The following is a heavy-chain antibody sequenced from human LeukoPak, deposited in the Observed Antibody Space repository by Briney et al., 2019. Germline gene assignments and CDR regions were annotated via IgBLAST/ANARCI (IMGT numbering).Heavy chain of an antibody. CDR2: IYWNDNK. V-gene: IGHV2-5*01. CDR1: GFSLGTSGVG. Sequence: SGPTLVKPTQTLTLTCTFSGFSLGTSGVGVGWIRQPPGKALEWLALIYWNDNKLYSPSLKSRLTITKDTSNNQVVLTMTNMDPVDTATYYCAHYGDYRFLYYFDYWGQGTLVTVSP. J-gene: IGHJ4*02. D-gene: IGHD4-17*01. CDR3: AHYGDYRFLYYFDY.